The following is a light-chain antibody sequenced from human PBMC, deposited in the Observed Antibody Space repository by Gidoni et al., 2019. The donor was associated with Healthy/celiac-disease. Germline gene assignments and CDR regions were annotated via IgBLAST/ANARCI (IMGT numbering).Light chain of an antibody. CDR1: QSVLYSSNNKNY. J-gene: IGKJ4*01. CDR2: SAS. V-gene: IGKV4-1*01. CDR3: QQYYSTPQT. Sequence: DIVMTQSPDSLAVSLGERATINCKSSQSVLYSSNNKNYLAWYQQKPGQPPKLLIYSASTRESGVPDRFSGSGSGTDFTLTISSLQAEDVAVYYCQQYYSTPQTFGGGTKVEIK.